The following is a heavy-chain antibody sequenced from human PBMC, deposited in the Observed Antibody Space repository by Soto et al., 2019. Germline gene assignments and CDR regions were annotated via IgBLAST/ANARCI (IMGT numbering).Heavy chain of an antibody. J-gene: IGHJ4*02. V-gene: IGHV1-18*01. CDR1: GYRLNSYG. Sequence: QVQLVQSGAEVKKPGASVKVSCKASGYRLNSYGISWVRQAPGQGLEWLGWISGYNGNTNYAQNLQGRVTMTTDASTSTAYMELGSLRPDETAVYYFARGSPFDHWGQGTQVTVSS. CDR2: ISGYNGNT. CDR3: ARGSPFDH.